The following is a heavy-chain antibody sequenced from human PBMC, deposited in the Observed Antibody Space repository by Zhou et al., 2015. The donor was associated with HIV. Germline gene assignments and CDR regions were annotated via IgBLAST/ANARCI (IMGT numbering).Heavy chain of an antibody. J-gene: IGHJ5*02. V-gene: IGHV1-69*02. CDR3: ARAVNRLLGQLVQSSWFDP. Sequence: QVQLVQSGAEVKKPGSSVKVSCKASGGTFSSYTISWVRQAPGQGLEWMGRIIPILGIANYAQKFQGRVTITADKSTSTAYMELSSLRSEDTAVYYCARAVNRLLGQLVQSSWFDPWGQGTLVTVSS. CDR1: GGTFSSYT. CDR2: IIPILGIA. D-gene: IGHD6-13*01.